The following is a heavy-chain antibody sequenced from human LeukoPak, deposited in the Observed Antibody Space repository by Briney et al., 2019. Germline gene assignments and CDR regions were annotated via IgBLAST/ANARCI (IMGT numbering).Heavy chain of an antibody. CDR2: IYYSGST. V-gene: IGHV4-39*01. Sequence: PSDTLCLTCTDTGDSISSRSYYRTWIRQPPGKGLGWIGSIYYSGSTHYNPSLESRVTMSVDTSKHQLSLKLTSVTASDAAVYYCARQRAYYGSGSYYSGFVYWGQGAPITVSS. J-gene: IGHJ4*02. CDR1: GDSISSRSYY. D-gene: IGHD3-10*01. CDR3: ARQRAYYGSGSYYSGFVY.